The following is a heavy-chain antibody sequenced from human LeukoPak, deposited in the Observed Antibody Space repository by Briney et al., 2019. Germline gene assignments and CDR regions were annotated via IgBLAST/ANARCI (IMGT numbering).Heavy chain of an antibody. J-gene: IGHJ4*02. Sequence: GASVKVSCKASGYTFTSYDINWVRQATGQGLEWMGWMNPNSGNTGYAQKFQGRVTMTRNTSISTAYMELSSLRSEDTAVYYCTTDQPTYYDFWSGYITLDYWGQGTLVTVSS. D-gene: IGHD3-3*01. CDR1: GYTFTSYD. V-gene: IGHV1-8*01. CDR3: TTDQPTYYDFWSGYITLDY. CDR2: MNPNSGNT.